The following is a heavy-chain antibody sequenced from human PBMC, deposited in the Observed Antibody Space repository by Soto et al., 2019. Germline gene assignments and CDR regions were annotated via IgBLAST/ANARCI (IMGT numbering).Heavy chain of an antibody. J-gene: IGHJ4*02. Sequence: QVQLVQSGAEVKKPGASVKVSCTASGYTFTGYYIHWVRQAPGQGLEWMGWINPKSGGTSYAQKFQGGITLTRVTSISTAYMELSRLRSDDTAVYYCARDRAYQEIAADPYFDYWGQGTLVTVSS. CDR3: ARDRAYQEIAADPYFDY. D-gene: IGHD6-25*01. CDR1: GYTFTGYY. CDR2: INPKSGGT. V-gene: IGHV1-2*02.